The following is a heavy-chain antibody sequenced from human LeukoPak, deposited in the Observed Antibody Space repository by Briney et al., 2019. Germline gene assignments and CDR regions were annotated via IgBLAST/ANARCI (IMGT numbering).Heavy chain of an antibody. CDR2: IYYSGST. Sequence: SETLSLTCTVSGGSISSYYWSWIRQPPGKGLEWIGYIYYSGSTNYNPSLKSRVTISVDTSKNQFSLKLSSVTAADTAVYYCARHLRRGSSWLDPWGQGTLVIVSS. V-gene: IGHV4-59*08. CDR3: ARHLRRGSSWLDP. D-gene: IGHD6-13*01. J-gene: IGHJ5*02. CDR1: GGSISSYY.